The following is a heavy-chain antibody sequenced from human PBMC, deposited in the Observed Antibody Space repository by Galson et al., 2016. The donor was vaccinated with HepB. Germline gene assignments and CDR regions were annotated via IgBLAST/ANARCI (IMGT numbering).Heavy chain of an antibody. CDR3: ARIYYAYSNYGYYFDY. J-gene: IGHJ4*02. Sequence: PALVKPTQTLTLTCTFSGFSLSTSGMSVSWIRQPPGKALEWLALIDWDDGEYYTTSLKTRLTFSKDTSKNQVVLTMTNMDPVDTATYYCARIYYAYSNYGYYFDYWGQGTLVTVSS. CDR2: IDWDDGE. V-gene: IGHV2-70*01. CDR1: GFSLSTSGMS. D-gene: IGHD4-11*01.